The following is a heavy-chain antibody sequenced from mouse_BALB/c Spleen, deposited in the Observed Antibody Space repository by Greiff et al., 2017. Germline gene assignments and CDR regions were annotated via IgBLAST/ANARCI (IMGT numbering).Heavy chain of an antibody. CDR2: IDPANGNT. D-gene: IGHD2-14*01. CDR1: GFNIKDTY. CDR3: ARTYRYVFDY. J-gene: IGHJ2*01. Sequence: EVQLQQSGAELVKPGASVKLSCTASGFNIKDTYIHWVKQRPEQGLEWIGRIDPANGNTKYDPKFQGKATITADTSSHTAYLQLSSLTSEDTAVYYCARTYRYVFDYWGQGTTLTVSS. V-gene: IGHV14-3*02.